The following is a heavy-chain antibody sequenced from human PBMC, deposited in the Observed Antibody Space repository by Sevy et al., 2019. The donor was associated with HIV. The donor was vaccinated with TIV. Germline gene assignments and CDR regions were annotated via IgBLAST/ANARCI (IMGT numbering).Heavy chain of an antibody. Sequence: GGSLRLSCAASGFTFSYYTMNWVRQAPGKGLEWVSYISSGSSYISDRDSVKGRFTISRDNAKNSLYLQMNSLRPEDTAMYFCARDRDYYGSGTFDAWGQGTTVTVSS. V-gene: IGHV3-21*06. CDR2: ISSGSSYI. D-gene: IGHD3-10*01. J-gene: IGHJ6*02. CDR1: GFTFSYYT. CDR3: ARDRDYYGSGTFDA.